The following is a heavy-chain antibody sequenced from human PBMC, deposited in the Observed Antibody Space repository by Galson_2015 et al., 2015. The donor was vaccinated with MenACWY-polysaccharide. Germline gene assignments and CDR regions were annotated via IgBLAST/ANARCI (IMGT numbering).Heavy chain of an antibody. CDR2: IKQSGSEK. Sequence: GKGLEWVATIKQSGSEKYYVDSVEGRFTVSRDNAKNSLYLQMNSLRAEDTAVYYCARARSWSGYFAFDFWGQGTMVTVSS. CDR3: ARARSWSGYFAFDF. J-gene: IGHJ3*01. V-gene: IGHV3-7*01. D-gene: IGHD3-3*01.